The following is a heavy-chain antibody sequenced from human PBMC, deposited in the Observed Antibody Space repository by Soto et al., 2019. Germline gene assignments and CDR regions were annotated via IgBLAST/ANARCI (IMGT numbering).Heavy chain of an antibody. Sequence: PSETLSLTCAVYGGSFSGYYWSWIRQPPGKGLEWIGEINHSGSTNYNPSLKSRVTISVDTSKNQFSLKLSSVTAADTAVYYCARTPRVPGTMVRGVIQLFDYWGQGTLVTVSS. J-gene: IGHJ4*02. CDR2: INHSGST. D-gene: IGHD3-10*01. CDR3: ARTPRVPGTMVRGVIQLFDY. V-gene: IGHV4-34*01. CDR1: GGSFSGYY.